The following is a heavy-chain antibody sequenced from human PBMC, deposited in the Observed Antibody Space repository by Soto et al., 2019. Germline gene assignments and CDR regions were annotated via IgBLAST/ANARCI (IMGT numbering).Heavy chain of an antibody. CDR1: GFTFSNYS. CDR2: ISSSSSSI. J-gene: IGHJ6*02. V-gene: IGHV3-21*01. CDR3: ARDSAGDYVSGTIYYYYGMDV. D-gene: IGHD4-17*01. Sequence: GGSLRLSCAASGFTFSNYSINWVRQAPGKGLEWVSSISSSSSSIYYADSVKGRFTISRDNAKNSLYLQMNSLRAEDTAVYYCARDSAGDYVSGTIYYYYGMDVWGQGTTVTVSS.